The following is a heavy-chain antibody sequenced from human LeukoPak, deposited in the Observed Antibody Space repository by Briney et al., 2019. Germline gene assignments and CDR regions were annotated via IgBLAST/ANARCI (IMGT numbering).Heavy chain of an antibody. D-gene: IGHD4-17*01. CDR3: ARDWNYGDKYYFDY. CDR2: IKRDGSEK. Sequence: GGSLRLSCAASGFTFSSYWMSWVRQAPGKGLEWVANIKRDGSEKYHVDSVKGRFTISRDNAKNSLYLQMNSLRAEDTAVYYCARDWNYGDKYYFDYWGQGTLVTVSS. J-gene: IGHJ4*02. V-gene: IGHV3-7*03. CDR1: GFTFSSYW.